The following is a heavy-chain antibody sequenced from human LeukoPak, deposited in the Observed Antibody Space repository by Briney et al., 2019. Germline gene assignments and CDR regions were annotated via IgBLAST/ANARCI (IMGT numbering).Heavy chain of an antibody. D-gene: IGHD4/OR15-4a*01. J-gene: IGHJ4*02. V-gene: IGHV1-8*01. CDR1: GYTFTSYD. CDR2: MNPNSGNT. CDR3: ARGSPGVAALTFDY. Sequence: ASVKVSCKASGYTFTSYDINWVRQATGQGLEWMGWMNPNSGNTGYAQKFQGRVTMTRNTSISTAYMELSSLRSEDTAVYYCARGSPGVAALTFDYWGQGTLVTVSS.